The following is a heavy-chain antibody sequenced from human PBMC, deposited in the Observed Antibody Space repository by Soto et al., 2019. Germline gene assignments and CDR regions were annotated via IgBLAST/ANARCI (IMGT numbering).Heavy chain of an antibody. V-gene: IGHV3-23*01. Sequence: EVQLLESGGGLVQPGGSLRLSCAASGFTFSSYAMSWVRQAPGKGLEWVSAISGSGGSTYYADSVKGRFTISRDNSKNTLYLQMNNLRAEDTAVSNCAKDYGHVRPSTFDYWGQGTLVTVSS. CDR1: GFTFSSYA. J-gene: IGHJ4*02. D-gene: IGHD3-10*01. CDR2: ISGSGGST. CDR3: AKDYGHVRPSTFDY.